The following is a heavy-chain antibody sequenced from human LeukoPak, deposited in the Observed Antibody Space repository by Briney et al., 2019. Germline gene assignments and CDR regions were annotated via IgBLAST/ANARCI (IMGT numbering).Heavy chain of an antibody. CDR2: IYYSGST. CDR3: ARGLSSSWTYYFDY. D-gene: IGHD6-13*01. Sequence: SETLSLTCTVSGGSISSYYWSWIRQPPGKGLEWIGYIYYSGSTNYNPSLKSRVTISVDTSKNQFSLKLSSVTAADTAVYYCARGLSSSWTYYFDYWGQGTLVTASS. J-gene: IGHJ4*02. CDR1: GGSISSYY. V-gene: IGHV4-59*01.